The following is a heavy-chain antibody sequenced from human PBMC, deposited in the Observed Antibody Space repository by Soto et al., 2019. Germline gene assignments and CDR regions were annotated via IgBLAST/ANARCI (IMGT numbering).Heavy chain of an antibody. V-gene: IGHV3-48*01. J-gene: IGHJ4*02. CDR3: ARDLPTADLGY. D-gene: IGHD7-27*01. CDR2: ISSSSSTI. CDR1: GFTFSSYS. Sequence: GGSLRLSCAASGFTFSSYSMNWVRQAPGKGLEWVSYISSSSSTIYYADSVKGRFTISRDNAKNSLYLQMNSLRAEDTAVYYCARDLPTADLGYWGQVTLVSVSS.